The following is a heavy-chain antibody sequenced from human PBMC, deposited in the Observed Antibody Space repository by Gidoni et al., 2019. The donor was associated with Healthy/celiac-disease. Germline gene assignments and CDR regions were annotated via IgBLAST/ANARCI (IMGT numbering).Heavy chain of an antibody. CDR1: GGTFSSYA. CDR2: IIPIIGTA. J-gene: IGHJ3*02. CDR3: ARDLPQNFPILSIAAAGKGAFDI. D-gene: IGHD6-13*01. V-gene: IGHV1-69*01. Sequence: QVQLVQSWAEVKKPGSSVTVSCKASGGTFSSYAISWVRQAPGQGLEWMGGIIPIIGTANYSQMFQVIVTITANESTSTAYMELISLRSEDTAVYYCARDLPQNFPILSIAAAGKGAFDIWGQGTMVTVSS.